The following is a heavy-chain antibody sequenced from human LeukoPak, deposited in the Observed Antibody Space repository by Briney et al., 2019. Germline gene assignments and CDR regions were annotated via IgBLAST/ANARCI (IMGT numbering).Heavy chain of an antibody. CDR1: RFSFRSFD. V-gene: IGHV3-30*18. D-gene: IGHD6-19*01. Sequence: GGSLRLSCAASRFSFRSFDMHWVRQAPGKGLEWLALISCDGSNTYYTDSVKGRFTISRDNSKNTLYLQMNSLRAEDTAVYYCAKGQKGFRGWYGDYFDYWGQGTLVTVSS. CDR3: AKGQKGFRGWYGDYFDY. J-gene: IGHJ4*02. CDR2: ISCDGSNT.